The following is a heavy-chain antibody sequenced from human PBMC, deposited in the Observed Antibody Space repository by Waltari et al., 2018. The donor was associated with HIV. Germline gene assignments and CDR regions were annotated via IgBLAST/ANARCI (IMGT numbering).Heavy chain of an antibody. J-gene: IGHJ4*01. CDR3: MRHRGYFPPDY. D-gene: IGHD1-26*01. V-gene: IGHV4-39*01. CDR2: IHYSGNT. Sequence: QLQLQESGPGLVKPSETLSLTCTVSDGSITDRSGAYHWGWIRQPPGTELEWIGNIHYSGNTCYNPSLRSRVTISADKSKIHFSLKLRSVTAADTAVYFCMRHRGYFPPDYWGQEPWSPSPQ. CDR1: DGSITDRSGAYH.